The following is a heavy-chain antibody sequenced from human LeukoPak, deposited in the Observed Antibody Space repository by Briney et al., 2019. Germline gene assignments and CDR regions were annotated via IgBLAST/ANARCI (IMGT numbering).Heavy chain of an antibody. J-gene: IGHJ3*02. D-gene: IGHD3-10*01. Sequence: GGSLRLSCAASGFTVSSNFVSWVRRAPGKGLEWVSVIYSGGSTYYADSVKGRFTISRDNSKNTVYLQMNSLRAEDTAVYYCARDGSSFDIWGQGPMVRVSS. CDR3: ARDGSSFDI. CDR1: GFTVSSNF. V-gene: IGHV3-53*01. CDR2: IYSGGST.